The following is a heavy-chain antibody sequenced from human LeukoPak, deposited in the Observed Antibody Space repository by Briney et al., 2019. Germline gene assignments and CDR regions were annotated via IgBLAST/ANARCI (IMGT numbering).Heavy chain of an antibody. CDR2: ISTSGST. J-gene: IGHJ4*02. D-gene: IGHD2-15*01. Sequence: SETLSLTCTVSGGSISSYYWSWIRQPAGKGLEWIGRISTSGSTNYNPSLKSRVTMSLDTSKNQFSLKLNSLTAADTAVYYCARGAALAIDYWGQGALVTVSS. V-gene: IGHV4-4*07. CDR3: ARGAALAIDY. CDR1: GGSISSYY.